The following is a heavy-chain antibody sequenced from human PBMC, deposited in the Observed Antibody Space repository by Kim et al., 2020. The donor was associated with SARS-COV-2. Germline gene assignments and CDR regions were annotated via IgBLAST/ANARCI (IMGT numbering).Heavy chain of an antibody. J-gene: IGHJ5*02. CDR3: ARAKGDYDSSGYYYPRWFDP. D-gene: IGHD3-22*01. CDR2: IYYSGST. CDR1: GGSISSGGYY. V-gene: IGHV4-31*03. Sequence: SETLSLTCTVSGGSISSGGYYWSWIRQHPGKGLEWIGYIYYSGSTYYNPSLKSRVTISVDTSKNQFSLKLSSVTAADTAVYYCARAKGDYDSSGYYYPRWFDPWGQGTLVTVSS.